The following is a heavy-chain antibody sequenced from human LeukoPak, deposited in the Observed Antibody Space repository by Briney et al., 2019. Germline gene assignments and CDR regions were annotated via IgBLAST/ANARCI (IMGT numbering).Heavy chain of an antibody. CDR3: ARGGYCSSTSCYNFDY. D-gene: IGHD2-2*02. Sequence: GASVKVSCKASGYTFTSYDINWVRQATGQGLEWMGWMNPNSGNTGYAQKFQGRVTMTRNTSISTAYMELSSLRSEDTAVYYCARGGYCSSTSCYNFDYWGQGTLVTASS. CDR2: MNPNSGNT. V-gene: IGHV1-8*01. CDR1: GYTFTSYD. J-gene: IGHJ4*02.